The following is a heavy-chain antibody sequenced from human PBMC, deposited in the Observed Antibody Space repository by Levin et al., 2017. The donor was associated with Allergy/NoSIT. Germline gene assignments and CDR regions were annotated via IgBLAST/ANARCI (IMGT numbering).Heavy chain of an antibody. J-gene: IGHJ5*02. Sequence: SETLSLTCTVSGASIHKSTYYWGWIRQPPGKGLEWIGGIYYTGSTYYTPSLKSRATISVDTSKNQLSLRLRSVTASDTAVYYCARHGLPVEYMSFSPWGQGILVGVSS. CDR2: IYYTGST. V-gene: IGHV4-39*01. CDR3: ARHGLPVEYMSFSP. CDR1: GASIHKSTYY. D-gene: IGHD6-6*01.